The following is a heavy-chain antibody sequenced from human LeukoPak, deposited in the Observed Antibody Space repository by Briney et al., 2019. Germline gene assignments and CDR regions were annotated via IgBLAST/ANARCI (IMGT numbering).Heavy chain of an antibody. CDR3: AKALYSGSQYFDY. CDR2: ISGSGGST. J-gene: IGHJ4*02. Sequence: GGSLRLSCAASGFSFSTYAMAWVRQAPGKGLEWVSAISGSGGSTYYADSVKGRFTISRDNSKNTLYLQMNSLRAEDTAVYYCAKALYSGSQYFDYWGQGTLVTVSS. D-gene: IGHD6-6*01. CDR1: GFSFSTYA. V-gene: IGHV3-23*01.